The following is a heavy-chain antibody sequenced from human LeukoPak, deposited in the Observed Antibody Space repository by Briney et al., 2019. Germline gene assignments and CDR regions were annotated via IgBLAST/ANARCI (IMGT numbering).Heavy chain of an antibody. CDR1: GGSFSGYY. CDR3: QSRYLEWLLEY. D-gene: IGHD3-3*01. J-gene: IGHJ4*02. Sequence: SETLSLTCAVYGGSFSGYYWSWIRQPPGKGLEWIGEINHSGSTNYNPSLKSRVTISVDTSKNQFSLRLSSVTAADTAVYYCQSRYLEWLLEYWGQGTLVTVSS. V-gene: IGHV4-34*01. CDR2: INHSGST.